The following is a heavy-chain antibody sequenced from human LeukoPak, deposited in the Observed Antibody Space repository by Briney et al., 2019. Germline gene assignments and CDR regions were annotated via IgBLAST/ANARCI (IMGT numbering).Heavy chain of an antibody. Sequence: PGGSLRPSCAPSVFTFSSYSMNWVRQAPGKGLEWVSYISSSSSTIYYADSVKGRFTISRDNAKNSLYLQMNSLRDEDTAVYYCASTPPPDSSGYWDDYWGQGTLVTVSS. CDR2: ISSSSSTI. CDR3: ASTPPPDSSGYWDDY. V-gene: IGHV3-48*02. CDR1: VFTFSSYS. D-gene: IGHD3-22*01. J-gene: IGHJ4*02.